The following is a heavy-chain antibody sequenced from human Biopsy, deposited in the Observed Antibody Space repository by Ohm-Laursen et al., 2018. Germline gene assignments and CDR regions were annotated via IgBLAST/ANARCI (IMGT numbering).Heavy chain of an antibody. V-gene: IGHV4-59*01. CDR2: IYYTGHT. J-gene: IGHJ4*02. D-gene: IGHD7-27*01. Sequence: TLSLTCTVSGGSIKSYYWNWIRQSPGKGLEWIGFIYYTGHTNYKPSLKSRATISVDTSKNQFSLKVISVTAADTAVYYCARLTGDPSYWGQGILVTVSS. CDR1: GGSIKSYY. CDR3: ARLTGDPSY.